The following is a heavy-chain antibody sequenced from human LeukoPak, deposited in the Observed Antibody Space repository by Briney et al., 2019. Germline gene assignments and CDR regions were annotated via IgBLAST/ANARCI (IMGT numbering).Heavy chain of an antibody. J-gene: IGHJ4*02. CDR3: AKDDGSSTSWAFDY. CDR2: IRYDGSNK. D-gene: IGHD2-2*01. CDR1: GFTFSSYG. Sequence: GGSLRLSWAASGFTFSSYGMHWVRQAPGKGLEWVAFIRYDGSNKYYADSVKGRFTISRDNSKDTLYLQMNSLRAEDTAVYYCAKDDGSSTSWAFDYWGQGTLVTVSS. V-gene: IGHV3-30*02.